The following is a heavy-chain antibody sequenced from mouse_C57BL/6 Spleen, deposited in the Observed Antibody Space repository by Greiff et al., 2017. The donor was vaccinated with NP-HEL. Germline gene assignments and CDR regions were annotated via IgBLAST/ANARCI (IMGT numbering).Heavy chain of an antibody. D-gene: IGHD2-10*01. V-gene: IGHV3-6*01. Sequence: EVKLMESGPGLVKPSQSLSLTCSVTGYSITSGYYWNWIRQFPGNKLEWMGYISYDGSNNYNPSLKNRISITRDTSKNQFFLKLNSVTTEDTATYYCARVGPTVWDYWGQGTTLTVSS. CDR2: ISYDGSN. CDR1: GYSITSGYY. J-gene: IGHJ2*01. CDR3: ARVGPTVWDY.